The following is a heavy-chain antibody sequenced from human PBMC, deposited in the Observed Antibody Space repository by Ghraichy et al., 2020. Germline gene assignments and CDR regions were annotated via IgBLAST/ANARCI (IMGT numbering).Heavy chain of an antibody. J-gene: IGHJ6*02. CDR1: GGSVSSGSYY. Sequence: SETLSLTCTVSGGSVSSGSYYWSWIRQPPGKGLEWIGYIYYSGSTNYNPSLKSRVTISVDTSKNQFSLKLSSVTAADTAVYYCARNSPDYYYYYGMDVWGQGTTVTVSS. D-gene: IGHD1-14*01. V-gene: IGHV4-61*01. CDR3: ARNSPDYYYYYGMDV. CDR2: IYYSGST.